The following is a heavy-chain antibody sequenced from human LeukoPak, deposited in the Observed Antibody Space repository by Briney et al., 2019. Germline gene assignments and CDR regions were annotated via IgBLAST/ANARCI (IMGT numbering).Heavy chain of an antibody. CDR1: GFSFSSYG. CDR3: VKDRTTSYFDY. V-gene: IGHV3-33*06. CDR2: IWYDGSNK. Sequence: GGSLRLSCVASGFSFSSYGMHWVRQAPGKGLEWVAVIWYDGSNKYYAESVKGRFTISRDNSKNTLYLQMNSLRAEDTAVYYCVKDRTTSYFDYWGQGTLVTVSS. J-gene: IGHJ4*02. D-gene: IGHD4-17*01.